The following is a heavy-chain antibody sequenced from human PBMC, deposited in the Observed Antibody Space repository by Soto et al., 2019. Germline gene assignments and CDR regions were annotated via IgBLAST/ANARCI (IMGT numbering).Heavy chain of an antibody. CDR3: ARDGDVAAGYYYYYYMDV. D-gene: IGHD7-27*01. CDR1: GYTFTSYG. J-gene: IGHJ6*03. Sequence: ASVKVSCKASGYTFTSYGISWVRQAPGQGLEWMGWISAYNGKTNYAQKLQGRVTMTTDTSTSTAYMELRSLRSDDTAVYYCARDGDVAAGYYYYYYMDVWGKGTTVTVSS. CDR2: ISAYNGKT. V-gene: IGHV1-18*01.